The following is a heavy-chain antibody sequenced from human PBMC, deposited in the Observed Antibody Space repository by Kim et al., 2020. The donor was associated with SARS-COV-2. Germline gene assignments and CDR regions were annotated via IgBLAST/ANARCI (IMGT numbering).Heavy chain of an antibody. J-gene: IGHJ6*02. V-gene: IGHV3-53*01. Sequence: GGSLRLSCEASGVTVSTKHMTWVCQAPGKGLEWVSLIHSDGSTFYADSVKGRFTISRDNSKSTLYLQMNSLRAEDTAVYYCATDLPDDEYAYYYGLDVWGQGTTVTVSS. CDR3: ATDLPDDEYAYYYGLDV. CDR2: IHSDGST. CDR1: GVTVSTKH. D-gene: IGHD3-16*01.